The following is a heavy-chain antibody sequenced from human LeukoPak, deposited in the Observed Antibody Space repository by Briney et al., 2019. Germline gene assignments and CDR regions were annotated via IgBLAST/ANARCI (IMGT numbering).Heavy chain of an antibody. Sequence: PGGSLRLSCAASGFTFSPYWMHWVRQAPGKGLVWVSRINSDGSTTSYADSVRGRFTISRDNAKNTLYLQMNGLRAEDTAVYYCVRVNRGYSYGHYDYWGQGTLVTVSS. V-gene: IGHV3-74*01. CDR3: VRVNRGYSYGHYDY. CDR1: GFTFSPYW. D-gene: IGHD5-18*01. CDR2: INSDGSTT. J-gene: IGHJ4*02.